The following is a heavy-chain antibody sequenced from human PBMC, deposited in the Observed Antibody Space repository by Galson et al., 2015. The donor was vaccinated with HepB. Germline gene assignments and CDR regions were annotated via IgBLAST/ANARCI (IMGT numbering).Heavy chain of an antibody. V-gene: IGHV4-34*01. J-gene: IGHJ5*02. CDR1: GGSFSGYY. Sequence: SETLSLTCAVYGGSFSGYYWSWIRQPPGKGLEWIGEINHSGSTNYNPSLKSRVTISVDTSKNQFSLKLSSVTAADTAVYYCARRPPSWNGQIHWFDPWGQGTLVTVSS. D-gene: IGHD1-1*01. CDR3: ARRPPSWNGQIHWFDP. CDR2: INHSGST.